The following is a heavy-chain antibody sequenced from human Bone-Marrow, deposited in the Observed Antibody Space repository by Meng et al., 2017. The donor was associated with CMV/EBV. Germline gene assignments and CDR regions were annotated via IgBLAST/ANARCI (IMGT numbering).Heavy chain of an antibody. CDR1: GYTFTGYY. D-gene: IGHD6-13*01. J-gene: IGHJ6*02. CDR3: ARECGIAAALLDYGMDV. V-gene: IGHV1-2*02. Sequence: ASVKVSCKASGYTFTGYYMHWVRQAPGQGLEWMGWINPNSGGTNYAQKFQGRVTMTRDTSISTAYMELSRLRSDDTAVYYCARECGIAAALLDYGMDVWGQATTAASSS. CDR2: INPNSGGT.